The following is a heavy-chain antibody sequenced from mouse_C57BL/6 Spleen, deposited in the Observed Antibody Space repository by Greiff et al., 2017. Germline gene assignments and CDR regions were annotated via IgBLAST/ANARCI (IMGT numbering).Heavy chain of an antibody. J-gene: IGHJ2*01. CDR3: ARSVDY. CDR1: GFTFSSYT. V-gene: IGHV5-9*01. CDR2: ISGGGGNT. Sequence: DVMLVESGGGLVKPGGSLKLSCAASGFTFSSYTMSWVRQTPEKRLEWVATISGGGGNTYYPDSVKGRFTISRDNAKNTLYLQMSSLRSEDTALYYCARSVDYWGQGTTLTVSS.